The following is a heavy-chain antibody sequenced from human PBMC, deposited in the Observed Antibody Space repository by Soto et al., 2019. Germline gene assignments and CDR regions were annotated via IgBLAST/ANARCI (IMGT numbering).Heavy chain of an antibody. J-gene: IGHJ4*02. Sequence: EVLLLESGGGQVQSGGSLRLTCAASGFTFSAYTMSWVRQAPGEGLEWVSGIIQSGETFYADSLKGRFTIARDNPTDILYLQIHSLRADATAVSYCGKERQPDGRWPFDHWGQGTLVTVSA. CDR2: IIQSGET. V-gene: IGHV3-23*01. CDR3: GKERQPDGRWPFDH. D-gene: IGHD2-2*01. CDR1: GFTFSAYT.